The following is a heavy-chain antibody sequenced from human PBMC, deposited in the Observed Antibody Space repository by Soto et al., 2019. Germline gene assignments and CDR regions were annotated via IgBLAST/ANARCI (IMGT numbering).Heavy chain of an antibody. CDR3: KRERRVDLLNFYCYYGMDV. D-gene: IGHD1-1*01. J-gene: IGHJ6*02. CDR2: IRWNSDTV. Sequence: GGSLRLSCAASGFTFHDYAMHWVRQAPGKGLEWVWGIRWNSDTVGYVDSEKGRSTTSRANDKNSLYLQINSLSTEDTALYYGKRERRVDLLNFYCYYGMDVWGQGTTVTVSS. V-gene: IGHV3-9*01. CDR1: GFTFHDYA.